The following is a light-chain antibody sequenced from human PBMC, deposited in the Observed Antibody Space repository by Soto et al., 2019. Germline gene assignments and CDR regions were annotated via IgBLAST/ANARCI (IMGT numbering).Light chain of an antibody. CDR2: RNN. CDR1: SSNIGSNY. V-gene: IGLV1-47*01. CDR3: GAWDGSLSIFV. J-gene: IGLJ2*01. Sequence: QSVLTQPPSASGAPGQRVTISCSGSSSNIGSNYVYWYQQLPGTVPQLLIYRNNERPSGVPDRFSGSKSGTSATLAITGLQSGDEADYYCGAWDGSLSIFVFGRGTKVTVL.